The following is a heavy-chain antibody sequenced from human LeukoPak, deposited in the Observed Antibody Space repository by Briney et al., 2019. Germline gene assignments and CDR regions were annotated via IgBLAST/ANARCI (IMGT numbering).Heavy chain of an antibody. Sequence: PGGSLRLSCAASGFTFSSYGMHWVRQAPGKGLEWVAVTSYDGSSKYYGDSVKGRFTISRDNSKNTLYLQTNSLRAEDSAVYYCAKEVLPTVLWGAMDVWGQGTTVTVSS. V-gene: IGHV3-30*18. CDR3: AKEVLPTVLWGAMDV. CDR1: GFTFSSYG. J-gene: IGHJ6*02. CDR2: TSYDGSSK. D-gene: IGHD2-2*01.